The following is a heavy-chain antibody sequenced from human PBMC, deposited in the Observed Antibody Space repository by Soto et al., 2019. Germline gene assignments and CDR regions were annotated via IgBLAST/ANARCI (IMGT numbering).Heavy chain of an antibody. J-gene: IGHJ6*02. CDR1: GGTFSSYA. Sequence: SVKVSCKASGGTFSSYAISWVRQAPGQGLKWMGGIIPIFGTANYAQKFQGRVTITADESTSIAYMGLSSLRSEDTAVYYCARAEYSSSRGFYYGMDVWGQGTTVTVSS. V-gene: IGHV1-69*13. D-gene: IGHD6-6*01. CDR3: ARAEYSSSRGFYYGMDV. CDR2: IIPIFGTA.